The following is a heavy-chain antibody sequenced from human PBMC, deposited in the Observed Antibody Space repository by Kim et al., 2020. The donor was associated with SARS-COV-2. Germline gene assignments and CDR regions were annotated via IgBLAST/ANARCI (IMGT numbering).Heavy chain of an antibody. J-gene: IGHJ6*02. D-gene: IGHD3-10*01. CDR3: ARGLGGFGEYYYGMDV. Sequence: ASVKVSCKASGYTFTSYDINWVRQATGQGLEWMGWMNPNSGNTGYAQKFQGRVTMTRNTSISTAYMELSSLRSEDTAVYYCARGLGGFGEYYYGMDVWGQGTTVTVSS. V-gene: IGHV1-8*01. CDR2: MNPNSGNT. CDR1: GYTFTSYD.